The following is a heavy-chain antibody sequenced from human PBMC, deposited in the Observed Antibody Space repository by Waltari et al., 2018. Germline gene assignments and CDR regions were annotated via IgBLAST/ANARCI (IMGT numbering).Heavy chain of an antibody. CDR3: AKDRPTTIQGLGWFEP. Sequence: QVQLVQSGGGVVQPGGSLRLSCAASGFTLSFYGMHWVRQGPGRGRGWGAFIRYDGSNEHYAVSVKGRFTIARDNSKNTLYLQMNSLRPDDTAMYYCAKDRPTTIQGLGWFEPWGQGTLVTVSS. CDR1: GFTLSFYG. V-gene: IGHV3-30*02. CDR2: IRYDGSNE. J-gene: IGHJ5*02. D-gene: IGHD2-2*01.